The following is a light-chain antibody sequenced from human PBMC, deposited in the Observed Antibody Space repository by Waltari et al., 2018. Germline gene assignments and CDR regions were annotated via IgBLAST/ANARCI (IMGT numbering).Light chain of an antibody. V-gene: IGKV3-15*01. Sequence: EIVMTQSPATLSVSPGERATLSCRTSQSVSSNLAWYKQKPGQDPRLHIYGVSTRATGIPARFSGSGSGTEFTLTINSLQSEDFAVYYCHQYNNWWTFGQGTKVEFK. J-gene: IGKJ1*01. CDR2: GVS. CDR3: HQYNNWWT. CDR1: QSVSSN.